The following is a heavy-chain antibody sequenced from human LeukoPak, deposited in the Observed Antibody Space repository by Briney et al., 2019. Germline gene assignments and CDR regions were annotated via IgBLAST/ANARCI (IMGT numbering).Heavy chain of an antibody. CDR1: GFTFSSFW. CDR3: ARGAMTHYYYYYYMDV. V-gene: IGHV3-7*01. CDR2: IKQDGSEK. J-gene: IGHJ6*03. Sequence: PGGALRLSSAASGFTFSSFWMSWVRQAPGKGLEWVANIKQDGSEKYYVDSVKGRFTISRDNAKNSLYLQMNSLRGEDTAVYYCARGAMTHYYYYYYMDVWGKGTTVTVSS.